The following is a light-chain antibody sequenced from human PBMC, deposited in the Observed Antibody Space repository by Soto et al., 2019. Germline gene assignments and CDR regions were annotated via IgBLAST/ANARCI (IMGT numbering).Light chain of an antibody. CDR1: SSNIGENY. V-gene: IGLV1-51*02. J-gene: IGLJ3*02. Sequence: QSALTQPPSVSAAPGQKVTISCSGSSSNIGENYVSWYQQLPGTAPKLLIYQNNKRPSGIPDRFSGSKSGTSATLGITGLQTGDEADYYCGTWDSSLSAWVFGGGTKVTVL. CDR3: GTWDSSLSAWV. CDR2: QNN.